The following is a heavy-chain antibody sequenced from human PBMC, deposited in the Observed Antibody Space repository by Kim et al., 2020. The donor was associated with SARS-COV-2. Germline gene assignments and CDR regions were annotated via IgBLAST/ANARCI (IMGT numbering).Heavy chain of an antibody. V-gene: IGHV3-43*02. Sequence: GGSLRLSCAASGFTFDDYAMHWVRQAPGKGLEWVSLISGDGGSTYYADSVKGRFTISRDNSKNSLYLQMNSLRTEDTALYYCAKDWGSGIAAAVFDYWGQGTLVTVSS. CDR1: GFTFDDYA. J-gene: IGHJ4*02. D-gene: IGHD6-13*01. CDR2: ISGDGGST. CDR3: AKDWGSGIAAAVFDY.